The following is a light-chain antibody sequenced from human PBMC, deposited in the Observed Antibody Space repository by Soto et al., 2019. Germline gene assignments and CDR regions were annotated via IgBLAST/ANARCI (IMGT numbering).Light chain of an antibody. CDR3: CSYAGSYRYV. Sequence: QSALTQPRSVSGSPGQSVTISCTGTSSDVGGYNYVSWYQQHPGKAPKLMIYDVSKRPSGVPDRFSGSKSGNTASLTISGLQAEDEADYYCCSYAGSYRYVFGTGTSSPS. V-gene: IGLV2-11*01. CDR1: SSDVGGYNY. J-gene: IGLJ1*01. CDR2: DVS.